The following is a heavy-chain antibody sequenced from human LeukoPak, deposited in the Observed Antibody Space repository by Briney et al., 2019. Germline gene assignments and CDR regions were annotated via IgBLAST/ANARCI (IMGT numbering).Heavy chain of an antibody. CDR2: INPSGGST. D-gene: IGHD6-13*01. CDR3: ARRGDSSSWFTSPEPFDY. Sequence: ASVKVSCKASGYTFTSYYMHWVRQAPGQGLEWMGIINPSGGSTSYAQKFQGRVTMTRDMSTSTVYMELSSLRSEDTAVYYCARRGDSSSWFTSPEPFDYWGQGTLVTVSS. J-gene: IGHJ4*02. V-gene: IGHV1-46*01. CDR1: GYTFTSYY.